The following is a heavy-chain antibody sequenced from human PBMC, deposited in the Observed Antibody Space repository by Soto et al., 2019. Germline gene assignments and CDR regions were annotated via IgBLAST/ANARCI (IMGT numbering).Heavy chain of an antibody. V-gene: IGHV5-51*01. CDR1: GYPFTTYW. CDR2: IYPPDSDT. CDR3: ARLQAAAGDNDITFDY. Sequence: GESLKISCQISGYPFTTYWRGWVRQMPGKGLEWMGKIYPPDSDTRYSPSFQGQVTMSVDKSISTAYLQWSSLKASDTAMYYCARLQAAAGDNDITFDYWGQGTLVTVSS. J-gene: IGHJ4*02. D-gene: IGHD6-13*01.